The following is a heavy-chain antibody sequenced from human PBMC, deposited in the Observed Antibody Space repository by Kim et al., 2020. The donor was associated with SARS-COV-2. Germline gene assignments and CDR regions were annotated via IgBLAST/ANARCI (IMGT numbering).Heavy chain of an antibody. J-gene: IGHJ6*02. CDR3: AKVLVGAIVATMAPSYYYGMDV. V-gene: IGHV3-23*01. D-gene: IGHD5-12*01. CDR2: ISGSGGST. CDR1: GFTFSSYA. Sequence: GGSLRLSCAASGFTFSSYAMSWVRQAPGKGLEWVSAISGSGGSTYYADSVKGRFTISRDNSKNTLYLQMNSLRAEDTAVYYCAKVLVGAIVATMAPSYYYGMDVWGQGTTVTVSS.